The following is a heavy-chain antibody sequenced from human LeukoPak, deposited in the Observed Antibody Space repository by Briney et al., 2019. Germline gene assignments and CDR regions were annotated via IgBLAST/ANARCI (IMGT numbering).Heavy chain of an antibody. J-gene: IGHJ4*02. CDR3: ARDRGPRTGFMVREAYDY. CDR2: INSDGSWT. D-gene: IGHD3-10*01. CDR1: GSYW. Sequence: PGGSLRLSCAASGSYWMHWVRQAPGKGLVWVSHINSDGSWTSYADSVKGRFSISRDNAKNTLYLQMSSLRAEDTAVYYCARDRGPRTGFMVREAYDYWGQGTLVTVSS. V-gene: IGHV3-74*01.